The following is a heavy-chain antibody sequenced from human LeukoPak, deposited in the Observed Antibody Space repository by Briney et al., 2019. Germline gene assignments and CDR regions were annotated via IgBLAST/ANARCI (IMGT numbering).Heavy chain of an antibody. CDR1: GFMFSDYF. J-gene: IGHJ4*02. Sequence: PGGTLRLSCAASGFMFSDYFMSWIPQAPGKELEWISYISSNSKYTKYADSVKGRFTISRDNAKKSLYLQMNSLRAEDTAVYYCARDNGNKYYFDYWGQGTLVTVSS. D-gene: IGHD2-8*01. V-gene: IGHV3-11*05. CDR3: ARDNGNKYYFDY. CDR2: ISSNSKYT.